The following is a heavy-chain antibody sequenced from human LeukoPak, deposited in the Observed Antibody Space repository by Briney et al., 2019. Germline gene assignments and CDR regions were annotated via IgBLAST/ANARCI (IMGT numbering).Heavy chain of an antibody. J-gene: IGHJ4*02. CDR2: IFTAGCTT. V-gene: IGHV5-51*01. Sequence: GESLKISCDASGYTFATFWIVWGRHMPGKGLEGVGIIFTAGCTTNYAPSFKDLVTISADKSINTAYLQWSSLKASDTAIYYCVRLALYPGKFSFDFWGQGTLVTVSS. CDR3: VRLALYPGKFSFDF. D-gene: IGHD2/OR15-2a*01. CDR1: GYTFATFW.